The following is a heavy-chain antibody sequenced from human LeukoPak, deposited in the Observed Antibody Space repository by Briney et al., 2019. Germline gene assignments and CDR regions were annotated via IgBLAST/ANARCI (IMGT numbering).Heavy chain of an antibody. CDR2: IYYSGST. CDR3: ARKRVEQGGGYYFGDWYFDL. J-gene: IGHJ2*01. D-gene: IGHD3-22*01. Sequence: SETLSLTCTVSGGSISSGDYYWSWIRQPPGKGLEWIGYIYYSGSTYYNPSLKSRVTISVDTSKNQFSLKLSSVTAADTDVYYCARKRVEQGGGYYFGDWYFDLWGRGTLVTVSS. V-gene: IGHV4-30-4*01. CDR1: GGSISSGDYY.